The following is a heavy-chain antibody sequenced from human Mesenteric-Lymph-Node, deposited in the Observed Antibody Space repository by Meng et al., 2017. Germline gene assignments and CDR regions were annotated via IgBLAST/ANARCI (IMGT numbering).Heavy chain of an antibody. V-gene: IGHV4-61*02. CDR2: IYTSGST. J-gene: IGHJ5*02. D-gene: IGHD3-10*01. CDR3: ARGRIWFGELWGDNWFDP. Sequence: SETLSLTCTVSGGSISSGSYYWSWIRQPAGKGLEWIGRIYTSGSTNYNPSLKSRVTISVDTSKNQFSLKLSSVTAADTAVYYCARGRIWFGELWGDNWFDPWGQGTLVTVSS. CDR1: GGSISSGSYY.